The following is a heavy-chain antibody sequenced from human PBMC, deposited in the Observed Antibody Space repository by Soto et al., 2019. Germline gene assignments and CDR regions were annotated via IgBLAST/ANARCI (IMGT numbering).Heavy chain of an antibody. CDR3: ARAVARGVKTIYYYYGMDV. CDR2: IDPANGNT. D-gene: IGHD3-10*01. J-gene: IGHJ6*02. CDR1: GYTFRNFA. Sequence: QVQLVQSGAEVKKPGASVKVSCKASGYTFRNFAMHWVRQAPGQRLEWMGWIDPANGNTKYSQTFQGRVTITRDTSASTAYMELSSLRSEDTAVDYCARAVARGVKTIYYYYGMDVWGQGTTVTVSS. V-gene: IGHV1-3*01.